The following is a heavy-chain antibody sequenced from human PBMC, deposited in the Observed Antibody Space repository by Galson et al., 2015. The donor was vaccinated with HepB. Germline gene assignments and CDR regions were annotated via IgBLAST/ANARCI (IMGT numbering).Heavy chain of an antibody. J-gene: IGHJ4*02. CDR3: AADFPYYYDSSGSTGYFDY. CDR1: GFTFTSSA. Sequence: SVKVSCKASGFTFTSSAVQWVRQARGQRLEWVGWIVVGSGNTNYAQKFKERVTITRDMSTSTAYMQLNSLRSEDTAVYYCAADFPYYYDSSGSTGYFDYWGQGPLVTVSS. V-gene: IGHV1-58*01. D-gene: IGHD3-22*01. CDR2: IVVGSGNT.